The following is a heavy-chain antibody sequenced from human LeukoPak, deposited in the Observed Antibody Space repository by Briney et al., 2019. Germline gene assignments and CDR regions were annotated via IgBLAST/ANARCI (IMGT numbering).Heavy chain of an antibody. D-gene: IGHD1-1*01. V-gene: IGHV3-21*01. Sequence: GGSLRLSCAASGFTFSSYTMNWVRQAPGKGLEWVSSISSGSSYIYYADSVKGRFTISRDNAKNSLYLQMNSLRVEDTAVYYCARDHNYAFDNWGQGTLVTVSS. J-gene: IGHJ4*02. CDR3: ARDHNYAFDN. CDR2: ISSGSSYI. CDR1: GFTFSSYT.